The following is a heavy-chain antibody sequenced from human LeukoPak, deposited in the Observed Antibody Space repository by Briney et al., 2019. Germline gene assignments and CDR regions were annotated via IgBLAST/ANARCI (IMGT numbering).Heavy chain of an antibody. CDR1: GLAFSAYK. J-gene: IGHJ4*02. CDR2: ISTDGYTT. V-gene: IGHV3-74*01. Sequence: GGSMRLSCAASGLAFSAYKMHWVRQAPREGLVWVSRISTDGYTTDYADFVQGRFTASRDNTKNTWSLEMNSLRAEDTAVYYCVVGGSPGYWGQGTLVTVSS. D-gene: IGHD2-15*01. CDR3: VVGGSPGY.